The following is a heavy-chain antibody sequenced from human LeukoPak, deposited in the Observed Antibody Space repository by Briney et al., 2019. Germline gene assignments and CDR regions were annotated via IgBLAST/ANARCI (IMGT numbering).Heavy chain of an antibody. V-gene: IGHV4-39*01. CDR2: IYYSGST. CDR1: GGSISGSDW. J-gene: IGHJ5*02. CDR3: AGLIRPGWFDP. Sequence: PSETLSLTCTVSGGSISGSDWCTWIRQPPGKGLEWIANIYYSGSTYYNPSLKSRVTISVDTSKNQFSLKLSSVTAADTAVYYCAGLIRPGWFDPWGQGTLVTVSS. D-gene: IGHD1-14*01.